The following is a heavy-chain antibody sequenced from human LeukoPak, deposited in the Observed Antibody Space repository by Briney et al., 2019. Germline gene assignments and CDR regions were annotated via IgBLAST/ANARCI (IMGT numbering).Heavy chain of an antibody. V-gene: IGHV4-34*01. J-gene: IGHJ6*02. CDR2: INHSGST. Sequence: SETLSLTCAVYGGSFSGYYWSWIRQPPGKGLEWIGKINHSGSTNYNPSLKSRVTISVDTSKNQFSLKLSSVTAVDTAVYYCARVAYYYDSSGALRTPYYYGMDVWGQGTTVTVSS. CDR3: ARVAYYYDSSGALRTPYYYGMDV. D-gene: IGHD3-22*01. CDR1: GGSFSGYY.